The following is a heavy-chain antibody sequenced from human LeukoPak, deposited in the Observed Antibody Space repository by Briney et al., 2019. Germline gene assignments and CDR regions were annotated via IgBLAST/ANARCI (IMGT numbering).Heavy chain of an antibody. CDR1: GFTFSSSA. Sequence: PGRSLRLSCAASGFTFSSSAMHWVRQAPGKGLEWLAVFSRDGINTYYTDSVKGRFTISRDNSKNIFYLQMNSLRIEDTAIYYCATGKLDASGFDFILSFWGQGTLV. CDR3: ATGKLDASGFDFILSF. D-gene: IGHD5-12*01. CDR2: FSRDGINT. V-gene: IGHV3-30*10. J-gene: IGHJ4*02.